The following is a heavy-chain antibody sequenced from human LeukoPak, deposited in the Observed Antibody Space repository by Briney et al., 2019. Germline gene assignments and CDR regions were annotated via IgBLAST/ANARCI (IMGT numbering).Heavy chain of an antibody. CDR1: GYTFTDYN. V-gene: IGHV1-2*02. CDR2: INPNSGGT. D-gene: IGHD5-18*01. Sequence: ASVKVSFKASGYTFTDYNMHWVRQAPGQGLEWMGWINPNSGGTNYAQKFQGRVTMTRDTSISTAYLELSRLRSDDTAVYFCARDAAMVAMDVWGQGTTVTVSS. CDR3: ARDAAMVAMDV. J-gene: IGHJ6*02.